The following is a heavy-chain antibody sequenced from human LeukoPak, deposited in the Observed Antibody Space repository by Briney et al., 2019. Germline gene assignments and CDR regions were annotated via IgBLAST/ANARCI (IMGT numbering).Heavy chain of an antibody. CDR2: VYGGDTT. CDR1: GFTFSSNY. V-gene: IGHV3-66*01. CDR3: ATRYCSSTGCRAYSYHCMDV. D-gene: IGHD2-2*01. Sequence: GGSLRLSCAASGFTFSSNYMTWVRQAPGKGLEWVSVVYGGDTTYYADSVKGRFTISRDNSKNTLYLQMNSLRAEDTAVYYCATRYCSSTGCRAYSYHCMDVWGKGTTVTVSS. J-gene: IGHJ6*03.